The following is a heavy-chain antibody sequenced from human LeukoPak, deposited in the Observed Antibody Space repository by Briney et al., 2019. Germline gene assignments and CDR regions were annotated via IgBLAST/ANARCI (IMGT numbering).Heavy chain of an antibody. CDR1: GGTFNNYA. CDR3: ARSGRGTYYYFDL. CDR2: IIAFFGTG. D-gene: IGHD5-12*01. V-gene: IGHV1-69*06. J-gene: IGHJ4*02. Sequence: ASVTVSCKASGGTFNNYAISWVRQAPGQGLEWMGGIIAFFGTGNNAQKFLGRVSMTADTATSTAYMELRSLTSDDTAMYYCARSGRGTYYYFDLWGQGTLVTVSS.